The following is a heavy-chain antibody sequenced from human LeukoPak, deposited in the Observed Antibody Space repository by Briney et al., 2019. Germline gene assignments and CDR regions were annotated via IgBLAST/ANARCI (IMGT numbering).Heavy chain of an antibody. CDR3: ARAVAAAYYYYYMDV. Sequence: GESLKISCKGSGYSFTSYWIGWVRQMPGKGLEGMGIIYPGDSDTRYSPSFQGHVTISADKSISTAYLQWSSLKASDTAMYYCARAVAAAYYYYYMDVWGKGTTVTVSS. CDR2: IYPGDSDT. CDR1: GYSFTSYW. J-gene: IGHJ6*03. D-gene: IGHD6-19*01. V-gene: IGHV5-51*01.